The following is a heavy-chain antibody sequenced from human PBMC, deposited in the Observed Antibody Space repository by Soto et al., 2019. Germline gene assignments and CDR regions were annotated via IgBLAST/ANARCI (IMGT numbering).Heavy chain of an antibody. CDR2: IYYSGST. V-gene: IGHV4-59*01. CDR3: ARMTGRAFDI. CDR1: GGSISSYY. Sequence: PSETLSLTCTVSGGSISSYYWSWIRQPPGKGLEWIGYIYYSGSTNYNPSLKSRVTISVDTSKNQFSLKLSPVTAADTAVYYCARMTGRAFDIWGQGTMVTVSS. J-gene: IGHJ3*02.